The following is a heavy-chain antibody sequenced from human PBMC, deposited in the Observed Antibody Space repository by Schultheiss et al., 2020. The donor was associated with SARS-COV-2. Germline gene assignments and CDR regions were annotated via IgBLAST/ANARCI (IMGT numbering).Heavy chain of an antibody. D-gene: IGHD4-17*01. J-gene: IGHJ4*02. CDR1: GGTFSSYA. Sequence: ASVKVSCKASGGTFSSYAISWVRQAPGQGLEWMGWISAYNGNTNYAQKLQGRVTMTTDTSTSTAYMELRSLRSDDTAVYYCARGTPSGDYEDWGQGTLVTVSS. V-gene: IGHV1-18*01. CDR3: ARGTPSGDYED. CDR2: ISAYNGNT.